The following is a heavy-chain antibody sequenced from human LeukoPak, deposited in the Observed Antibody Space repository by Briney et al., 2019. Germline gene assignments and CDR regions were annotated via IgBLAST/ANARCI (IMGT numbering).Heavy chain of an antibody. Sequence: SGGSLRLSCAASGFTFSSYGMHWVRQAPGKGLEWVAFIRYDGSNKYYADSVKGRFTISRDNSKNTLYLQMNSLRAEDTAVYYCAKGPSSGWLYDYYYYYMDVWGKGTTVTVSS. D-gene: IGHD6-19*01. J-gene: IGHJ6*03. CDR3: AKGPSSGWLYDYYYYYMDV. CDR1: GFTFSSYG. V-gene: IGHV3-30*02. CDR2: IRYDGSNK.